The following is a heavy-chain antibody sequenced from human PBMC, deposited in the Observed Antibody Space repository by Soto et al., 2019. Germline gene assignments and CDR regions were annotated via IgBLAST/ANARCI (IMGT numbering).Heavy chain of an antibody. J-gene: IGHJ5*02. CDR3: ASKGGHCSSNSCYGGWFDR. CDR2: IIRIFGTA. D-gene: IGHD2-2*01. Sequence: XSVKVSSQACRGPFISYAIIWVRQAPGHGLEWMGGIIRIFGTANYAQKFQGRVTITADESTSTAYMELSSLRSEDTAVYYCASKGGHCSSNSCYGGWFDRGGQGTLVTVSS. V-gene: IGHV1-69*13. CDR1: RGPFISYA.